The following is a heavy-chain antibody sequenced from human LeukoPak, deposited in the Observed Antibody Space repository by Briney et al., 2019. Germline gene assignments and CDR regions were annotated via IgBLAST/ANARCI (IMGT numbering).Heavy chain of an antibody. CDR2: INPNSGGT. CDR3: ARTGSSRWHGDHYYFDY. D-gene: IGHD6-13*01. V-gene: IGHV1-2*06. CDR1: GYILTDYY. J-gene: IGHJ4*02. Sequence: ASVKVSCKASGYILTDYYMHWVRQAPGQGLEWMGRINPNSGGTNYAQKFQGRVTMTRDTSISTVYMELSRLRSEDTAVFYCARTGSSRWHGDHYYFDYWGQGTLVTVSS.